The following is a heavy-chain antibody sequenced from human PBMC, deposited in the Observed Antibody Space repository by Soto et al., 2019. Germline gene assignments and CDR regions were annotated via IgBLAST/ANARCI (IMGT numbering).Heavy chain of an antibody. CDR2: INPSGGIT. V-gene: IGHV1-46*01. Sequence: GASVKVSCKASGYTLTSYYLRWVRQAPGPGPEWMGIINPSGGITNAAQKFQDRVTMTSDTSTSTVYMELSSLRSEDTAVYYFSRGISTTRYYYSYGMDVWGQGTTVTVSS. D-gene: IGHD2-2*01. J-gene: IGHJ6*02. CDR1: GYTLTSYY. CDR3: SRGISTTRYYYSYGMDV.